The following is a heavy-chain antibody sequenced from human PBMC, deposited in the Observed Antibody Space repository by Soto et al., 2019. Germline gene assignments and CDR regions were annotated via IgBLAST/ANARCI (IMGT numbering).Heavy chain of an antibody. CDR3: ARVASMVRGVIDNWFDP. Sequence: QVPLVQSGAEVKKPGSSVTVSCKASGGTFSSYAIHWVRQAPGQGLEWMGGIIPMYGPAKYAQRFQGRVTITADESTTTVYMELTSLTSPGTAVYYCARVASMVRGVIDNWFDPWGHGTLVTVSS. J-gene: IGHJ5*02. CDR2: IIPMYGPA. D-gene: IGHD3-10*01. CDR1: GGTFSSYA. V-gene: IGHV1-69*01.